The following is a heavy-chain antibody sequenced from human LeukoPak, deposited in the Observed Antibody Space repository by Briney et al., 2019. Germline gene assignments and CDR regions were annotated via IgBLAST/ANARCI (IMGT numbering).Heavy chain of an antibody. J-gene: IGHJ4*01. D-gene: IGHD6-19*01. Sequence: GGSLGLSCAASGFTFSSYAMHWVRQAPGKGLEYVSAISSNGGSTYYANSVKGRFTISRDNSKNTLYLQMGSLRAEDMAVYYCARQWTYSSGWYDGTFDYWXXXXLVTVSS. V-gene: IGHV3-64*01. CDR3: ARQWTYSSGWYDGTFDY. CDR1: GFTFSSYA. CDR2: ISSNGGST.